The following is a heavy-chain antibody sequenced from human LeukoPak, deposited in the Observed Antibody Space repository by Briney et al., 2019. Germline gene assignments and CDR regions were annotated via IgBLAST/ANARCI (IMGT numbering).Heavy chain of an antibody. CDR3: ARAVLLWFGELGDAFDI. Sequence: GGSLRLSCTDSRFTFNDYYMSWIRQAPGKGLEWVSYISSNGSTKYYADSVKGRFTISRDNAKNSLYLQMNSLRAEDTAIYYCARAVLLWFGELGDAFDIWGQGSMVTVSS. V-gene: IGHV3-11*01. CDR2: ISSNGSTK. CDR1: RFTFNDYY. J-gene: IGHJ3*02. D-gene: IGHD3-10*01.